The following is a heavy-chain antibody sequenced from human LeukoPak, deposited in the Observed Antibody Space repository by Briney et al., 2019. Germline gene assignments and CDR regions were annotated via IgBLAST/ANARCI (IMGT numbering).Heavy chain of an antibody. J-gene: IGHJ4*02. D-gene: IGHD3-10*01. CDR3: AKDNKAWFGELLPNYFDY. V-gene: IGHV3-30-3*01. CDR2: ISYDGSNK. CDR1: GFTFSSYA. Sequence: GGSLRLSCAASGFTFSSYAMHWVRQAPGKGLEWVAVISYDGSNKYYADSVKGRFTISRDNSKNTLYLQMNSLRAEDTAVYYCAKDNKAWFGELLPNYFDYWGQGTLVTVSS.